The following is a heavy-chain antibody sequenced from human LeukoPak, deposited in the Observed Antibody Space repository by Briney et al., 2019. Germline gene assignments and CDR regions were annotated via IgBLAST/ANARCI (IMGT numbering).Heavy chain of an antibody. J-gene: IGHJ4*02. D-gene: IGHD3-10*01. CDR3: ARASGYYGSGSYYNRLMADY. Sequence: PGGSLRLSCTASGFTFDDYGMSWVRQDPGKGLEWVSYISSSGSTIYNADSVKGRFTISRDNAKNSLYLQMNSLRAEDTAVYYCARASGYYGSGSYYNRLMADYWGQGTLVTVSS. V-gene: IGHV3-11*01. CDR1: GFTFDDYG. CDR2: ISSSGSTI.